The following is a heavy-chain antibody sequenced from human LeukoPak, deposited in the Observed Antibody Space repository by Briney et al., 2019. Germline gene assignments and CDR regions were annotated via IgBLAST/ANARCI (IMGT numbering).Heavy chain of an antibody. Sequence: GASVKVSCQASGYTFTGYYMHWVRQAPGQGLEWMGWINPNSGGTNYAQKFQGRVTMTRDTSVSTAYMELSRLRSDDTAVYYCAVKYGGNSLFDYWGQGTLVTVSS. CDR3: AVKYGGNSLFDY. J-gene: IGHJ4*02. D-gene: IGHD4-23*01. V-gene: IGHV1-2*02. CDR2: INPNSGGT. CDR1: GYTFTGYY.